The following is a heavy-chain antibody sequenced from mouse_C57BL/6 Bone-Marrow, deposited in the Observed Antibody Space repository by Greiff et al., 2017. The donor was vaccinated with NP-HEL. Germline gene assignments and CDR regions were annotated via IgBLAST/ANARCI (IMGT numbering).Heavy chain of an antibody. CDR1: GYSFTGYY. V-gene: IGHV1-42*01. Sequence: VQLQQSGPELVKPGASVKISCKASGYSFTGYYMNWVKQSPETSLEWIGEINPSTGGTTYNQKFKAKATLTVDKSSSTAYMQLKSLTSEDSAVYYCARGGGPRFAYWGQGTLVTVSA. J-gene: IGHJ3*01. CDR2: INPSTGGT. CDR3: ARGGGPRFAY.